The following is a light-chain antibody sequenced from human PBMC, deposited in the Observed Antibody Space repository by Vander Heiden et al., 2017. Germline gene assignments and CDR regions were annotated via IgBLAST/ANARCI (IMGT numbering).Light chain of an antibody. CDR2: GAS. Sequence: EIVLTQSPDTLSLSPGERATLSCRATQSVSSSYLAWYQQKPGQSPGLLIYGASSRAAGIPDRFSGSGSGTDFALTISRLEPEDFAVYFCQQYYRSPLTFGGGTKVEIK. V-gene: IGKV3-20*01. CDR3: QQYYRSPLT. J-gene: IGKJ4*01. CDR1: QSVSSSY.